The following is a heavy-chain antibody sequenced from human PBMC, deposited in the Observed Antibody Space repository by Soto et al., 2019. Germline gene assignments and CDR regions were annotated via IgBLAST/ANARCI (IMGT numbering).Heavy chain of an antibody. CDR3: ARQRAEAWRMRASSSSRIFMDV. J-gene: IGHJ6*02. CDR1: GGSISSSGYY. V-gene: IGHV4-39*01. CDR2: IYYSGST. Sequence: ETLSLTCTVSGGSISSSGYYWGWIRQPPGKGLEWIGSIYYSGSTYYNPSLKSRVTISVDTSKNQFSLKLSSVTAADTAVYYCARQRAEAWRMRASSSSRIFMDVWAKGPRSPSP. D-gene: IGHD6-6*01.